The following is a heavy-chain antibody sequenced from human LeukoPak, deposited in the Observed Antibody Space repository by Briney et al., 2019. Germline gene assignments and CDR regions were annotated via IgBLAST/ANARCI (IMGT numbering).Heavy chain of an antibody. CDR3: AREGLNMVRGVIPKEAWGWFDP. Sequence: SETLSLTCTVSGGSISSGSYYWNWIRQPAGKGLEWIGRIYSSGSTNYNPSLKSRVTISVDTSKNQFSLKLSSVTAADTAVYYCAREGLNMVRGVIPKEAWGWFDPWGQRTLVTVSS. D-gene: IGHD3-10*01. CDR2: IYSSGST. J-gene: IGHJ5*02. CDR1: GGSISSGSYY. V-gene: IGHV4-61*02.